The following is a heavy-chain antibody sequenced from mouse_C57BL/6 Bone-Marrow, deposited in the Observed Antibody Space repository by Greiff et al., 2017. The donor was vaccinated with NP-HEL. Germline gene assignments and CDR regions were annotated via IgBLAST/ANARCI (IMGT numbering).Heavy chain of an antibody. CDR3: ARGAY. CDR1: GYEFSNYW. Sequence: QVQLQQSGAELVKPGASVKISCKASGYEFSNYWMNWVKQRPGKGLEWIGQIYPGDGDTNYNGKFKDKATLTADKSSSTAYMQLSRLTCEDSAVYFCARGAYWGQGTLVTVTA. CDR2: IYPGDGDT. J-gene: IGHJ3*01. V-gene: IGHV1-80*01.